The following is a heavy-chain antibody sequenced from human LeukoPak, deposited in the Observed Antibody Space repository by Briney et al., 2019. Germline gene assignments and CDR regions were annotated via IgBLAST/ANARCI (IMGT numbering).Heavy chain of an antibody. CDR2: IYYSGST. V-gene: IGHV4-39*01. Sequence: SETLSHTCTVSGGSISSSSYYWGWIRQPPGKGLEWIGSIYYSGSTYYNPSLKSRVTISVDTSKNQFSLKLSSVTAADTAVYYCARPRIAATGAFDYWGQGTLVTVSS. D-gene: IGHD6-13*01. CDR3: ARPRIAATGAFDY. J-gene: IGHJ4*02. CDR1: GGSISSSSYY.